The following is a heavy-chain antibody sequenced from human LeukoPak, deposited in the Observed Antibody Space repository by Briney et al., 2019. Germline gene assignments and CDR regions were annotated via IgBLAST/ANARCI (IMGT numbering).Heavy chain of an antibody. D-gene: IGHD3-22*01. CDR2: IRYDGSNK. V-gene: IGHV3-30*02. CDR3: VRGPRYYDDSGFHYGVFDI. J-gene: IGHJ3*02. Sequence: GGSLRLSCAASGFTFSSYGMHWVRQAPGKGLEWVAFIRYDGSNKYYADPVKGRFIISRDNSKNTLSLQMNSLTADDTAVYYCVRGPRYYDDSGFHYGVFDIWGQGTLVTVSS. CDR1: GFTFSSYG.